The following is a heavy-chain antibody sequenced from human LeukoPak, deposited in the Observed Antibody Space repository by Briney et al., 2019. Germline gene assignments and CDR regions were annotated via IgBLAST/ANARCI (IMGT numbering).Heavy chain of an antibody. CDR1: GFTFSSYR. J-gene: IGHJ4*02. D-gene: IGHD4-17*01. V-gene: IGHV3-21*01. CDR3: ARDLSRYGDYIDY. Sequence: PGGSLRLSCAASGFTFSSYRMNWVRQAPGKGLEWVSSISSSSSYIYYADSVKGRFTISRDNAKNSLYLQMNSLRAEDTAVYYCARDLSRYGDYIDYWGQGTLVTVSS. CDR2: ISSSSSYI.